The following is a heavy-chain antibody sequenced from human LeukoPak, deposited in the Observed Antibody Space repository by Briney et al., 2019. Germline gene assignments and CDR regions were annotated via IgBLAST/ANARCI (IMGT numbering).Heavy chain of an antibody. CDR3: ARGPALYSYGTPSDAFDI. CDR1: GGSFSGYY. J-gene: IGHJ3*02. D-gene: IGHD5-18*01. V-gene: IGHV4-34*01. Sequence: SETLSLTCAVYGGSFSGYYWSWIRQPPGKGLEWIGEINHSGSTNYNPSLKSRVTISVDTSKNQFSLKLSSVTAADTAVYYCARGPALYSYGTPSDAFDIWGQGTMVTVSS. CDR2: INHSGST.